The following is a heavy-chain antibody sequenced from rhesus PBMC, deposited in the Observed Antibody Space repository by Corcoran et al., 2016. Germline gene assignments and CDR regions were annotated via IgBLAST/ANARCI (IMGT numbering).Heavy chain of an antibody. CDR1: GFTFSDHY. Sequence: EMQLVESGGGLVQPGGSLRLSCAASGFTFSDHYMEWFRQAPGRGPERVGFIRNKAKGGTAEYSASVKCRFTISRDDSKNVTYLQMNSLKTEDTAVYYCTTVKNFWTGYYGFDYWGQGVLVTVSS. V-gene: IGHV3-116*01. D-gene: IGHD3-3*01. CDR2: IRNKAKGGTA. J-gene: IGHJ4*01. CDR3: TTVKNFWTGYYGFDY.